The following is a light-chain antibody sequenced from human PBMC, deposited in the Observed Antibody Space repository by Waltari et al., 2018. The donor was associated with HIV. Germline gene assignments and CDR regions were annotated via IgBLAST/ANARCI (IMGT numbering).Light chain of an antibody. V-gene: IGLV1-44*01. CDR2: NDS. Sequence: QSVLTQPPSTSGTPGETVTLSCSGGASNVGTNTVNWYQQLPGTTPRFLIYNDSQRPPGVPARFSGSKSGTSASLTISELQSEDEADYYCTAWDDSLDGRVFGGGTKLTVL. CDR3: TAWDDSLDGRV. CDR1: ASNVGTNT. J-gene: IGLJ2*01.